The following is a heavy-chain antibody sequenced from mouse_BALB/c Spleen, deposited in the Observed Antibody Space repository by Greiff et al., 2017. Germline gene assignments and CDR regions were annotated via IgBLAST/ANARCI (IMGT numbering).Heavy chain of an antibody. CDR2: ISYSGST. D-gene: IGHD2-1*01. CDR3: ARWGYGNSAWFAY. J-gene: IGHJ3*01. V-gene: IGHV3-8*02. Sequence: EVQLQESGPSLVKPSQSLSLTCSVTGDSITSGYWNWIRKFPGNKLEYMGYISYSGSTYYNPSLKSRISITRDTSKNQYYLQLNTVTTEDTATYYCARWGYGNSAWFAYWGQGTLVTVSA. CDR1: GDSITSGY.